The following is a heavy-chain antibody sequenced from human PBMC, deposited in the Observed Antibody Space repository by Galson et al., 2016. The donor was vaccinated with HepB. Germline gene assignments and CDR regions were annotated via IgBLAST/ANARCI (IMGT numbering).Heavy chain of an antibody. CDR2: ISSGGST. CDR1: GFTVTRKY. D-gene: IGHD4-17*01. CDR3: ARDRVDGDSSVDGLGGFDP. J-gene: IGHJ5*02. V-gene: IGHV3-53*01. Sequence: SLRLSCAASGFTVTRKYMSWVRQAPGKGLEWVSVISSGGSTYYADSVKGRFTISRDNSKNTVFLQMNTLRADDTAVYYCARDRVDGDSSVDGLGGFDPWGQGTLVIVSS.